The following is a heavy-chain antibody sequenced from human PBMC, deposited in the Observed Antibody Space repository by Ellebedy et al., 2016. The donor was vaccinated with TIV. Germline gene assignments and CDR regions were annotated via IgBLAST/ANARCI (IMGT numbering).Heavy chain of an antibody. J-gene: IGHJ4*02. V-gene: IGHV5-10-1*01. D-gene: IGHD4-17*01. CDR2: IDPDDSHS. Sequence: GGSLRLSCKASGYRFTAYRINWVRQMPGKGLEWVGRIDPDDSHSDYSPSFQGHVTISVDKSITTAYLQWSGLKASDTAMYYCARNPRYGDTEDYWGQGTLVTVSS. CDR3: ARNPRYGDTEDY. CDR1: GYRFTAYR.